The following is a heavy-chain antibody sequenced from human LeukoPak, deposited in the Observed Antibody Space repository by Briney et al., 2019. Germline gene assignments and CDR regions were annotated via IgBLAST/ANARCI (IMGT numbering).Heavy chain of an antibody. CDR1: GFSFSAYG. CDR2: IWYDGSSK. V-gene: IGHV3-33*01. D-gene: IGHD6-13*01. CDR3: ARSQSSSLIDY. Sequence: GGSLRLSCAASGFSFSAYGVHWVRQAPGKGLEWVAVIWYDGSSKDYADSVKGRFTFSRDNSKNTLYLQMNSLTVEDTAVYYCARSQSSSLIDYWGQGTLVTVSS. J-gene: IGHJ4*02.